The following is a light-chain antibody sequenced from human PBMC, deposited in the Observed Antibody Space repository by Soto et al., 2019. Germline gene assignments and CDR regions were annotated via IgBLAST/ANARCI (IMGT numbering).Light chain of an antibody. CDR3: QKYGSSVWT. J-gene: IGKJ1*01. Sequence: DIVMTQSPLSLPVTPGEQASISCRSSHSLLHSNGYNYLDWYLQKPGQSPQILIYLGSNRASGVPDRFSGSGSGTDLNLTISRLEPEDFAVYYCQKYGSSVWTFGQGTKVDIK. V-gene: IGKV2-28*01. CDR1: HSLLHSNGYNY. CDR2: LGS.